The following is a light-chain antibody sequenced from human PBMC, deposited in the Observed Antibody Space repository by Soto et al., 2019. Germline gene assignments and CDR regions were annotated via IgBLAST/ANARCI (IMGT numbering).Light chain of an antibody. CDR3: QQHNDYTPVT. J-gene: IGKJ2*01. Sequence: DIQMTQSPSTLSASVGDRVTITCRASQTISSSLAWYQHKPGKAPKLLIFDATTLQSGVPSRFSGSGFGTEFTITITGLQPDDFATYYCQQHNDYTPVTFGQGTKLEIK. V-gene: IGKV1-5*01. CDR1: QTISSS. CDR2: DAT.